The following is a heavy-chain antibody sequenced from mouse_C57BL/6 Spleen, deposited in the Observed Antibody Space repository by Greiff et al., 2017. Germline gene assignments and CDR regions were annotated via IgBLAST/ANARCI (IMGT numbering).Heavy chain of an antibody. CDR1: GYTFTSYW. Sequence: QVQLQQPGAELVMPGASVKLSCKASGYTFTSYWMHWVKQRPGQGLEWIGEIDPSDSYTNYNQKFKGKSTLTVDKSSSTAYMQLSSLTSEDSAVYYCARWDYYGNYVFDYWGQGTTLTVSS. D-gene: IGHD2-1*01. CDR2: IDPSDSYT. J-gene: IGHJ2*01. V-gene: IGHV1-69*01. CDR3: ARWDYYGNYVFDY.